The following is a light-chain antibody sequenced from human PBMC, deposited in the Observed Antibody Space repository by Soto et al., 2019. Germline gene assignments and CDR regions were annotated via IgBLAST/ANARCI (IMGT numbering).Light chain of an antibody. CDR3: QQYDSSPRT. Sequence: IVLTQSPGTLSLSPGQRATLSCRARQSVSSTYLAWYQHKRGQAPRLLIEGASSRATGIPTRFSGNGSGTNFTLTISRLEPEGFAVCYCQQYDSSPRTVGQGTKVEI. V-gene: IGKV3-20*01. CDR1: QSVSSTY. CDR2: GAS. J-gene: IGKJ1*01.